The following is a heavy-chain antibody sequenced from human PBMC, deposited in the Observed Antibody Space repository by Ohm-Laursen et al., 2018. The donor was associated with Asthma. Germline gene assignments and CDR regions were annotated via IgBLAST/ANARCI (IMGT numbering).Heavy chain of an antibody. CDR3: VKDMYSSSWPYYYYGMDV. D-gene: IGHD6-13*01. CDR1: GFTFSSYA. V-gene: IGHV3-64D*08. Sequence: SLRLSCAASGFTFSSYAMHWVRQAPGKGLEYVSAISSNGGSTYYADSVKGRFTISRDNSKNTLYLQMSSLRAEDTAVYYCVKDMYSSSWPYYYYGMDVWGQGTTVTVSS. CDR2: ISSNGGST. J-gene: IGHJ6*02.